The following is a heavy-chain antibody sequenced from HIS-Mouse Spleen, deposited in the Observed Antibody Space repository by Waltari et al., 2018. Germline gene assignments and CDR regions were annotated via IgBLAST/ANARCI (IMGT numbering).Heavy chain of an antibody. CDR1: GYTLTELS. CDR2: FDPEDGET. J-gene: IGHJ3*02. CDR3: ATVSRTIFGVVIPYAFDI. D-gene: IGHD3-3*01. V-gene: IGHV1-24*01. Sequence: QVQLVQSGAEVKKPGASVKVSCKVSGYTLTELSMHWVRQAPGKGLGWRGGFDPEDGETIYEQKFQGRVPMTEDTSTDTAYMELSSLRSEDTAVYYCATVSRTIFGVVIPYAFDIWGQGTMVTVSS.